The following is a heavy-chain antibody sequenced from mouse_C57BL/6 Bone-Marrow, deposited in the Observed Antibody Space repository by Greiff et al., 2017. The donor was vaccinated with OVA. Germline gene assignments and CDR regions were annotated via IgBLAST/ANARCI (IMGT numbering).Heavy chain of an antibody. CDR1: GFTFSSYA. D-gene: IGHD2-1*01. Sequence: EVKVEESGEGLVKPGGSLKLSCAASGFTFSSYAMSWVRQTPEKRLEWVAYISSGGDYIYYADTVKGRFTISRDNARNTLYLQMSRLKSEDTAMYYCTRLLDAMDYWGQGTSVTVSS. CDR2: ISSGGDYI. V-gene: IGHV5-9-1*02. J-gene: IGHJ4*01. CDR3: TRLLDAMDY.